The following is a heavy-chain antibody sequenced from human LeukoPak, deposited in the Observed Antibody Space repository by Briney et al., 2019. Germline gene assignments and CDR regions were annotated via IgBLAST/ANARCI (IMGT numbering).Heavy chain of an antibody. Sequence: PGGSLRPSCAASGFTFSSYAMSWVRQAPGKGLEWVSGISGSGGNTYYADSVKGRFTISRDNSKNTLYLQMNSLRAEDTAVYYCAKDSSYYYDSGGDWFDPWGQGTLVTVSS. CDR1: GFTFSSYA. CDR2: ISGSGGNT. J-gene: IGHJ5*02. D-gene: IGHD3-22*01. CDR3: AKDSSYYYDSGGDWFDP. V-gene: IGHV3-23*01.